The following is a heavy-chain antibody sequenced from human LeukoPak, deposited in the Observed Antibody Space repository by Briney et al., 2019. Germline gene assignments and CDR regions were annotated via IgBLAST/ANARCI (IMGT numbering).Heavy chain of an antibody. V-gene: IGHV4-31*03. CDR2: IYYSGST. Sequence: SETLSLTCTVSGGSISSGGYYWSWIRQHPGKGLEWIGYIYYSGSTYYNPSLKSRVTISVDTFKNQFSLKLSSVTAADTAVYYCARWPGIAAAGDYWGQGTLVTVSS. CDR1: GGSISSGGYY. J-gene: IGHJ4*02. D-gene: IGHD6-13*01. CDR3: ARWPGIAAAGDY.